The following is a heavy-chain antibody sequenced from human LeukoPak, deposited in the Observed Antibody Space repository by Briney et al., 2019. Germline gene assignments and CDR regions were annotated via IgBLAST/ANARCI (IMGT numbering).Heavy chain of an antibody. CDR3: ARTGDPDWLLPQFYYYYYMDV. Sequence: ASVKVSCKASGYTFTSYDINWVRQATGQGLEWMGWMNPNSGYTGYAQKFQGRVTMTRNTSISTAYMELSSLRSEDTAVYYCARTGDPDWLLPQFYYYYYMDVWGKGTTVTISS. CDR2: MNPNSGYT. V-gene: IGHV1-8*01. J-gene: IGHJ6*03. CDR1: GYTFTSYD. D-gene: IGHD3-9*01.